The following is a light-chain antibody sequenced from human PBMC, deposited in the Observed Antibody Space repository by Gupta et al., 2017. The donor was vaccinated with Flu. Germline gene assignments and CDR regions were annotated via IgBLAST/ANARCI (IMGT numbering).Light chain of an antibody. CDR2: KAS. V-gene: IGKV1-5*03. CDR1: QSISRY. CDR3: QQYNRYSWT. J-gene: IGKJ1*01. Sequence: DIQMTQSPSTLSASVGDRVTITCRASQSISRYLAWYQQKPGKAPKLLIYKASTLESGVPSTFIGSGSGTEFTLTISSLQPDDFATYYCQQYNRYSWTFGQGTKVEIK.